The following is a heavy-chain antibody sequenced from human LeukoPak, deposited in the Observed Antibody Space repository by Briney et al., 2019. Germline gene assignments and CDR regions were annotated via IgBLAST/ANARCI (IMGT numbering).Heavy chain of an antibody. CDR3: AREVSEQPRYYYYYYTDV. CDR2: IYTSGST. D-gene: IGHD1-14*01. V-gene: IGHV4-61*02. CDR1: GGSISSGSYY. J-gene: IGHJ6*03. Sequence: SETLSLTCTVSGGSISSGSYYWSWIRQPAGKGLEWIGRIYTSGSTNYNPSLKSRVTISVDTSKNQFSLKLSSVTAADTAVYYCAREVSEQPRYYYYYYTDVWGKGTTVTVSS.